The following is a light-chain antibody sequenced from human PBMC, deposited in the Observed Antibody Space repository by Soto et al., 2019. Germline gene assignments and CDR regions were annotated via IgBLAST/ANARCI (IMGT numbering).Light chain of an antibody. CDR1: SSDVGGYNY. CDR2: DVS. CDR3: CSYAGSYTPLYV. Sequence: QSALTRPRSVSGSPGQPVTISCTGTSSDVGGYNYVSWYQQHPGKAPKLMIYDVSKRPSGVPDRFSGSKSGNTASLTISGLQAEDEADYYCCSYAGSYTPLYVFGTGTKVTVL. V-gene: IGLV2-11*01. J-gene: IGLJ1*01.